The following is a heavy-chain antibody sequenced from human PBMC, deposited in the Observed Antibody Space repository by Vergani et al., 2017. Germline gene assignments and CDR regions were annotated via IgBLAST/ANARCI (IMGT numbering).Heavy chain of an antibody. V-gene: IGHV7-4-1*02. CDR2: INTNTGNP. D-gene: IGHD3-10*01. J-gene: IGHJ6*02. CDR1: GYTFTSYA. Sequence: QVQLVQSGSELKKPGASVKVSCKASGYTFTSYAMNWVRQAPGQGLEWMGWINTNTGNPTYAQGFTGRFVFSLDTSVSTAYLQISSLKAEDTAVYYCAGSGDEEYYGSGSYPYYYGMDVWGQGTTVTVSS. CDR3: AGSGDEEYYGSGSYPYYYGMDV.